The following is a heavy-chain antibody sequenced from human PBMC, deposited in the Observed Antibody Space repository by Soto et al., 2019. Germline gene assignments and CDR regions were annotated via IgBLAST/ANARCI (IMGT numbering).Heavy chain of an antibody. CDR3: AGGMWYYDSSGYYYTYDYYGMDV. CDR2: IVPIFGTA. V-gene: IGHV1-69*06. Sequence: QVQLVQSGAEVKKPGSSVKVSCKASGGTFSSYAISWVRQAPGQGLEWMGGIVPIFGTANYAQKFQGRVTITADKSTSTAYMELSSMSSEDTAVYYCAGGMWYYDSSGYYYTYDYYGMDVWGQGTTVTVSS. D-gene: IGHD3-22*01. J-gene: IGHJ6*02. CDR1: GGTFSSYA.